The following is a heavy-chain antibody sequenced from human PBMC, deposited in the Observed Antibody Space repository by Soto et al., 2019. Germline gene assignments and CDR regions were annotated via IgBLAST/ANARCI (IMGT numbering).Heavy chain of an antibody. Sequence: GGSLRLSCAASGFTFSSYAMHWVHQAPGKGLEWVAVISYDGSNKYYADSVKGRFTISRDNSKNTLYLQMNSLRAEDTAVYYCARDLRSTPPPGYFDYWGQGTLVTVSS. D-gene: IGHD3-10*01. J-gene: IGHJ4*02. V-gene: IGHV3-30-3*01. CDR1: GFTFSSYA. CDR3: ARDLRSTPPPGYFDY. CDR2: ISYDGSNK.